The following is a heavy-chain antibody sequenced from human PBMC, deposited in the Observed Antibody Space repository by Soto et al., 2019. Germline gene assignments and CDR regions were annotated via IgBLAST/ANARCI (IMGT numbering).Heavy chain of an antibody. CDR2: ISYDGSNK. V-gene: IGHV3-30-3*01. CDR3: ARDKRDLRFLEWSYYFDY. J-gene: IGHJ4*02. D-gene: IGHD3-3*01. Sequence: QVQLVESGGGVVQPGRSLRLSCAASGFTFSSCAMHWVRQAPGKGLEWVALISYDGSNKYYADSVKGRFTISRDNSKNTLYLQMNSLRAEDTAVYYCARDKRDLRFLEWSYYFDYWGQGNLVTVS. CDR1: GFTFSSCA.